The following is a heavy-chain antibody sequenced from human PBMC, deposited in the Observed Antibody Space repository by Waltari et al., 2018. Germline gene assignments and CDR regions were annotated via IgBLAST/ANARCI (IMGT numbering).Heavy chain of an antibody. CDR2: ISSSGAET. CDR1: GFTFSTFA. CDR3: AKSQRRPLVLYGLDV. D-gene: IGHD2-8*02. J-gene: IGHJ6*02. Sequence: EEQMLESGGGLVQPGGSLRLSCTGSGFTFSTFAMKWVRQVPGKGLEWVSTISSSGAETYYADSVKDRFTISRDNSAETFYLEMNNLRVGDTAMYYCAKSQRRPLVLYGLDVWGQGTAVTVSS. V-gene: IGHV3-23*01.